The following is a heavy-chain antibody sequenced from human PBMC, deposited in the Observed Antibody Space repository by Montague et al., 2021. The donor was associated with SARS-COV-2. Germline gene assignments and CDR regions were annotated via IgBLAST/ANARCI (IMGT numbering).Heavy chain of an antibody. CDR1: GGSFSGYY. J-gene: IGHJ3*02. V-gene: IGHV4-34*01. D-gene: IGHD3-22*01. CDR3: ASDILSSGYYYLAFDI. Sequence: SETLSLTCAVYGGSFSGYYWSWIRQPPGKGLEWIGEINHRGNTNYNPSLKSRVTISVDTSKNQLSLKLSSVTAADTAVYYCASDILSSGYYYLAFDIWGQGTMVTVSS. CDR2: INHRGNT.